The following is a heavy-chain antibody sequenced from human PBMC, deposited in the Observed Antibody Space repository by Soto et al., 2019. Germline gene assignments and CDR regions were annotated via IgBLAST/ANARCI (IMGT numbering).Heavy chain of an antibody. CDR1: GGSISSYY. CDR3: ARAADYYDSSGYYPTFDY. D-gene: IGHD3-22*01. Sequence: PSETLSLTCTVSGGSISSYYWNWIRQPPGKGLEWIGYIYYTGSTNFNPSLKSRVTISVDTSKNQFSLKLSSVTAADTAVYYCARAADYYDSSGYYPTFDYWGQGTLVTVSS. V-gene: IGHV4-59*01. J-gene: IGHJ4*02. CDR2: IYYTGST.